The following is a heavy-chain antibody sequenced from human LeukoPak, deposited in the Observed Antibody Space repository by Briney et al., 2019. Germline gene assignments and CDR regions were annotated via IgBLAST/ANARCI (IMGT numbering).Heavy chain of an antibody. D-gene: IGHD2-21*01. CDR3: ARGYSHLTS. V-gene: IGHV4-31*03. CDR2: IYYSGST. CDR1: GGSISRGGYY. J-gene: IGHJ4*02. Sequence: TSETLSLTCTVSGGSISRGGYYWTWIRQHPGKGLEWIGYIYYSGSTYYNPSLKSRVTISVDTSKNQFSLKLSSVTAADTAVYYCARGYSHLTSWGQGTLVTVSS.